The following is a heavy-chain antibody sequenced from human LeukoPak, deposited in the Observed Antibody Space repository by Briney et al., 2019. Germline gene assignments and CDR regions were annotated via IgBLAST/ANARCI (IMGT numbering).Heavy chain of an antibody. CDR3: ATNIVMVVAARVGMDV. J-gene: IGHJ6*02. CDR2: ISGSGGST. D-gene: IGHD2-15*01. CDR1: GFTFSSYA. V-gene: IGHV3-23*01. Sequence: GGSLRLSCAASGFTFSSYAMSWVRQAPGKGLEWVSAISGSGGSTYYADSVKGRFTISRDNSKNTLYLQTNSLRAEDTAVYYCATNIVMVVAARVGMDVWGQGTTVTVSS.